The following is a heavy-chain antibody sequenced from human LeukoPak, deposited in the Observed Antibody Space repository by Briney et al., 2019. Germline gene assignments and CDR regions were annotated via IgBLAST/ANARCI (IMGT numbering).Heavy chain of an antibody. D-gene: IGHD4-23*01. V-gene: IGHV4-61*01. Sequence: SETLSLTCTVSGGSVSSGNYYWSWIRQPPGKGLGWIGYISYSGSTNYNPSLKSRVTISVDTSKNQFSLKLSSVTAADTAVYYCARETPYGGIDYWGQGTLVTVSS. J-gene: IGHJ4*02. CDR2: ISYSGST. CDR3: ARETPYGGIDY. CDR1: GGSVSSGNYY.